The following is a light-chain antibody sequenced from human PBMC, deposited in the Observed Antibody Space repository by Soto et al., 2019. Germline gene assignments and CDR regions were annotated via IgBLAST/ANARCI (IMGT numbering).Light chain of an antibody. CDR2: GAS. CDR1: QSVSSN. J-gene: IGKJ2*01. V-gene: IGKV3-15*01. CDR3: QQYNNWHPIT. Sequence: EIVMTQSPATLSASPGERATLSCRASQSVSSNLAWYQQKPGQAPRLLIYGASTRATGIPARFSGSGSGTACTPTISSLQSEDFASYYYQQYNNWHPITFGQGTNLEIK.